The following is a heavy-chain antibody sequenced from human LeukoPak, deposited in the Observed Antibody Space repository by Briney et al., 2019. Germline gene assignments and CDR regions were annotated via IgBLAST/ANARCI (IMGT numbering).Heavy chain of an antibody. V-gene: IGHV3-48*01. J-gene: IGHJ4*02. CDR3: AREVFSYGQQVDY. D-gene: IGHD5-18*01. CDR1: GFTFSSYS. Sequence: SGGSLRLSCAASGFTFSSYSMNWVRQAPGKGLEWVSYISSSSSTIYYADSVKGRFTISRDNAKNSLYLQMNSLRAEDTAVYYCAREVFSYGQQVDYWGQGTLVTVSS. CDR2: ISSSSSTI.